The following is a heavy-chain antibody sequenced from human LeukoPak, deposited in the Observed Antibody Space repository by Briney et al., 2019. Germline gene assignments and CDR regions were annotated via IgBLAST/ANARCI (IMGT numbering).Heavy chain of an antibody. V-gene: IGHV4-4*07. Sequence: SETLSLTCTVSGGSISSYYWSWIRQPAGKGLEWIGRIDTSGSTTYNPSLKSRVTMSLGTSKNQFSLKLSSVTAADTAVYYCARVTTFWEDAFDIWGQGTMVTVSS. J-gene: IGHJ3*02. CDR2: IDTSGST. CDR3: ARVTTFWEDAFDI. CDR1: GGSISSYY. D-gene: IGHD1-14*01.